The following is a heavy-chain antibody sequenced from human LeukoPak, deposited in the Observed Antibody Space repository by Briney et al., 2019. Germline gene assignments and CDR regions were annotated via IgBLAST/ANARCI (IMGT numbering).Heavy chain of an antibody. CDR3: AKGVSGWWGEYFQH. J-gene: IGHJ1*01. V-gene: IGHV3-43*02. CDR2: ISGDGGST. D-gene: IGHD6-19*01. Sequence: GGSERLSCAASGFTFDDYAMHWVRQAPGKGLEWVSLISGDGGSTYYADSVEGRFTISRDNSKNSLYLQMNSLRTEDTALYYCAKGVSGWWGEYFQHCGQRTMVAVSS. CDR1: GFTFDDYA.